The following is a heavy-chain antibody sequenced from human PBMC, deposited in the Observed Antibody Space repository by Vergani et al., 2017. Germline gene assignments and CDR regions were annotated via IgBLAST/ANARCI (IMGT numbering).Heavy chain of an antibody. CDR2: IIPIFGTA. J-gene: IGHJ6*02. D-gene: IGHD6-13*01. Sequence: QVQLVQSGAEVKKPGSSVKVSCKASGGTFSSYAISWVRQAPGQGLEWMGGIIPIFGTANYAQKFQGRVTITADESTSTAYMELSSLRSEDTAVYYCARDATPELHGYSSSSWVWGYYYYGMDVWGQGTTVTVSS. CDR3: ARDATPELHGYSSSSWVWGYYYYGMDV. CDR1: GGTFSSYA. V-gene: IGHV1-69*01.